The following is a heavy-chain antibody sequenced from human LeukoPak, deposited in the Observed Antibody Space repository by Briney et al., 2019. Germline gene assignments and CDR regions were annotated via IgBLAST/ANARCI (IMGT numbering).Heavy chain of an antibody. J-gene: IGHJ4*02. CDR3: ARGRYCSGGSCYLSTFDY. Sequence: SETLSLTCTVSGGSISSYYWSWIRQPPGKGLEWIGYVYTSGSTNYNPSLKSRVTISVDTSKNQFSLKLSSVTAADTAVYYCARGRYCSGGSCYLSTFDYWGQGTLVTVSS. CDR1: GGSISSYY. D-gene: IGHD2-15*01. V-gene: IGHV4-4*09. CDR2: VYTSGST.